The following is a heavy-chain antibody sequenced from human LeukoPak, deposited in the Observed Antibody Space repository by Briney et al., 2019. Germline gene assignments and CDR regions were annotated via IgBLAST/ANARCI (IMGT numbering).Heavy chain of an antibody. CDR2: ISWSSGSI. D-gene: IGHD5-24*01. CDR1: GFTFDDYA. Sequence: GSSLRLSCAASGFTFDDYAMLWVRQAPGKGLEWVSGISWSSGSIGYAESVEGRFTISRDNAKNSLYPQMYSLRAEDTAVDQCVRSDGATLYYGMDFWGQGTTVTVSS. CDR3: VRSDGATLYYGMDF. V-gene: IGHV3-9*01. J-gene: IGHJ6*02.